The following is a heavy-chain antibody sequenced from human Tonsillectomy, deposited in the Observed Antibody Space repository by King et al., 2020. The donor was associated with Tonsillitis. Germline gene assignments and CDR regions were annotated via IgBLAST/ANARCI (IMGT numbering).Heavy chain of an antibody. CDR2: IEPSDSQT. CDR3: ARLGGSAF. V-gene: IGHV5-10-1*01. Sequence: AQLVQSGAEVKKPGESLRLSCKASGYSFSNYYISWVRQMPGKGLEWMGRIEPSDSQTDYSPSFQGHVTISADKSITTAYLQWGGRQASDTAMYYCARLGGSAFWGQGTLVTVSS. D-gene: IGHD1-1*01. J-gene: IGHJ4*02. CDR1: GYSFSNYY.